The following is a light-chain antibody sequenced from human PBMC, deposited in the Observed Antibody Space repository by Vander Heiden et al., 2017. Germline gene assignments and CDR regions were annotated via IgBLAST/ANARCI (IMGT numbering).Light chain of an antibody. CDR1: SSNIGSRT. Sequence: QRVTISCSGSSSNIGSRTVNWYQHLPGAAPKLRIYSNNQRPSGVPDRIAASKSGTSASLAVSGLQSEDEADYYCSAWDNSLNAWVFGGGTKLTVL. CDR3: SAWDNSLNAWV. V-gene: IGLV1-44*01. CDR2: SNN. J-gene: IGLJ3*02.